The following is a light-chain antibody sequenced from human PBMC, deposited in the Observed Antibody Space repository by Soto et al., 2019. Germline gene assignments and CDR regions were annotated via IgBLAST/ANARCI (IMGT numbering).Light chain of an antibody. CDR3: KQSYSPPRT. CDR2: AAS. J-gene: IGKJ1*01. CDR1: QSISTN. Sequence: DIQMTQSPSSLSASLGDRVTITCRASQSISTNLNWYQQKPGRVPKLLIYAASSLQSGVQSRFSGSGSGTDFTLTIRSLQPEDFATYYCKQSYSPPRTFGQGTKVDIK. V-gene: IGKV1-39*01.